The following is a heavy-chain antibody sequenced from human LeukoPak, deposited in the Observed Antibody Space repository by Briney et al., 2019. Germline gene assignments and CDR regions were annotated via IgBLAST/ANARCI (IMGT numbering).Heavy chain of an antibody. CDR1: GYSFSSFY. CDR3: TRAESDWPPYIDY. V-gene: IGHV1-18*01. J-gene: IGHJ4*02. CDR2: ISAYNGKT. D-gene: IGHD3-9*01. Sequence: ASVKVSCKASGYSFSSFYISWVRQAPGQGLEWLGWISAYNGKTSYAQKPQGRVSMTTDTSASTAYMELWSLTSDDTAVYWCTRAESDWPPYIDYWGQGTLVTVSS.